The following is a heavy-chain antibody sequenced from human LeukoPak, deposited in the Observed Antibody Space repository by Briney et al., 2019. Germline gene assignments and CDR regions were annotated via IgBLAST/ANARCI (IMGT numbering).Heavy chain of an antibody. V-gene: IGHV1-2*02. CDR2: MNPKSGGT. Sequence: ASVKVSCKASGYTFTGYYVHWVRQAPGQGLEWMGWMNPKSGGTNYAQKLQGRVTMTTDTSTSTAYMELRSLRSDDTAVYYCARAGHRRYYYDNGYDYWGQGTLVTVSS. CDR1: GYTFTGYY. D-gene: IGHD3-22*01. CDR3: ARAGHRRYYYDNGYDY. J-gene: IGHJ4*02.